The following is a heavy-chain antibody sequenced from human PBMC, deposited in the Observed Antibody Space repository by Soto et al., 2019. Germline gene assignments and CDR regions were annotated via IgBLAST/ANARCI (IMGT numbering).Heavy chain of an antibody. CDR3: ARRRLSTGTDYFDY. CDR1: GYTFNDYF. D-gene: IGHD1-1*01. V-gene: IGHV1-2*02. CDR2: INPNSGDT. Sequence: GPPVKVSCKTSGYTFNDYFLHWVRQAPGQGLEWMGSINPNSGDTDYAQRFQGRVTLTRDTSIRTVYMELSRLRSDDTAVYYCARRRLSTGTDYFDYWGQGTLVTVSS. J-gene: IGHJ4*02.